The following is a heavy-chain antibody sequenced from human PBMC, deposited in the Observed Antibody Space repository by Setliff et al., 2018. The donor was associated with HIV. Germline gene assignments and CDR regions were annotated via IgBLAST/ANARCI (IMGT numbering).Heavy chain of an antibody. CDR3: ARRPIKGYGPFDS. Sequence: ETLSLTCTVSGTSINSHYWSWIRQTPGKALEWLGIVYYTGSTNYNPSLKSRVAMSVDTSRNQFSLKLTSVTAADTAVYYCARRPIKGYGPFDSWGPGTLVTV. CDR1: GTSINSHY. V-gene: IGHV4-59*04. J-gene: IGHJ4*02. CDR2: VYYTGST. D-gene: IGHD2-15*01.